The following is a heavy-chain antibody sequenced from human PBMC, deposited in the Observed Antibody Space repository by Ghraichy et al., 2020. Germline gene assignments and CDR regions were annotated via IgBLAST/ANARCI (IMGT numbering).Heavy chain of an antibody. D-gene: IGHD4-17*01. CDR3: ARGSFYRYGDSLAPYYYYGMDG. Sequence: SETLSLTCAVYGGSFSGYYWSWIRQPPGKGLEWIGEINHSGSTNYNPSLKSRVTISVDTSKNQFSLKLSSVTAADTAVYYCARGSFYRYGDSLAPYYYYGMDGWGQGTTVTVSS. CDR2: INHSGST. J-gene: IGHJ6*02. CDR1: GGSFSGYY. V-gene: IGHV4-34*01.